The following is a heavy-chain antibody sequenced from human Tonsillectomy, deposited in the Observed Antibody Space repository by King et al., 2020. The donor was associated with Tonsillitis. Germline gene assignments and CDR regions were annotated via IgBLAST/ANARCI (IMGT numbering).Heavy chain of an antibody. Sequence: VQLVESGGGVVQPGRSLRLSCAASGFTFSAYAMHWVRQAPGKGLEWVPVISYDGSNKYYADSVKGRFTISRDNSEHTLYLQMNSLRAEDTAVYYCAREGYYDSSGYFDYWGQGTLVTVSS. V-gene: IGHV3-30*01. CDR3: AREGYYDSSGYFDY. D-gene: IGHD3-22*01. J-gene: IGHJ4*02. CDR2: ISYDGSNK. CDR1: GFTFSAYA.